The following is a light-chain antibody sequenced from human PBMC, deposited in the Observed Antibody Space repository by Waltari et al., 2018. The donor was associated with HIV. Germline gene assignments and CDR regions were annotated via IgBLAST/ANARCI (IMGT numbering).Light chain of an antibody. CDR3: QQYEGDTRT. J-gene: IGKJ1*01. Sequence: DSQRTQSPSTLPASVGDTVTRTCRASQNITTPLACYPQNHVRSPTLLIYKASALESEVPPRFSGTGSGTEFNLTISGLTSGDFSTYYCQQYEGDTRTFGQGNAVE. V-gene: IGKV1-5*03. CDR1: QNITTP. CDR2: KAS.